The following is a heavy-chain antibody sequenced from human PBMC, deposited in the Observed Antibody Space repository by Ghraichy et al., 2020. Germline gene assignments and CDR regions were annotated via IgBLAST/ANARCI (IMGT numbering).Heavy chain of an antibody. Sequence: GGSLRLSCAASGFTFSSYGMHWVRQAPGKGLEWVAVIWYDGSKKYYADSVKGRFTISRDNSKNTLYLQMNSLRAEDTAVYYCARDNRCSSTSCQVLGLGWFDPWGQGTLVTVSS. CDR3: ARDNRCSSTSCQVLGLGWFDP. D-gene: IGHD2-2*01. V-gene: IGHV3-33*01. CDR2: IWYDGSKK. CDR1: GFTFSSYG. J-gene: IGHJ5*02.